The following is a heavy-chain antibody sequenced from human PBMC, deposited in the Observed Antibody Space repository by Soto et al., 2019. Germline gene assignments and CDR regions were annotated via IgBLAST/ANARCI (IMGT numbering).Heavy chain of an antibody. V-gene: IGHV4-59*01. J-gene: IGHJ6*02. D-gene: IGHD3-16*02. Sequence: QVQLQESGPGLVKPSETLSLTCTVSGGSISSYYWSWIRQPPGKGLEWIGYIYYSGSTNYNPSLKSRVPISVDTSKNQFSLKLSSVTAADTAVYYCARDHRLRLGELSLYYYYGMDVWGQGTTVTVSS. CDR3: ARDHRLRLGELSLYYYYGMDV. CDR1: GGSISSYY. CDR2: IYYSGST.